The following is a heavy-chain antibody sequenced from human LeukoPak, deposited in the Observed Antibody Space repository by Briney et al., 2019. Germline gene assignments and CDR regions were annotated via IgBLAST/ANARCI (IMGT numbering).Heavy chain of an antibody. CDR1: GFTFDDYA. CDR2: ISWNSGNI. Sequence: GGSLRLSCAASGFTFDDYAIYWFRQAPGKGLEWVSGISWNSGNIGYADSVKGRFTISRENAKNSLYLQMNSLRVEDMALYYCVKDRQTTAVVYLGSVTDTCGQGTMVTVSS. D-gene: IGHD4-23*01. J-gene: IGHJ3*02. V-gene: IGHV3-9*03. CDR3: VKDRQTTAVVYLGSVTDT.